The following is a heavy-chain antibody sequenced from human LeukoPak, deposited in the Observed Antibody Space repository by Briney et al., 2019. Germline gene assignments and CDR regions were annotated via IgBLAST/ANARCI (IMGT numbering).Heavy chain of an antibody. CDR3: ARDPVEMATISY. V-gene: IGHV1-18*01. Sequence: TSVNVSCKAPGYTFTSYGISWLRQTPGQGLERMGWISVYNGSSNYAQRLQGRVTMSTYTATSTAYMELRSLRSEDTAVYYCARDPVEMATISYWGQGTLVTVSS. CDR1: GYTFTSYG. J-gene: IGHJ4*02. D-gene: IGHD5-24*01. CDR2: ISVYNGSS.